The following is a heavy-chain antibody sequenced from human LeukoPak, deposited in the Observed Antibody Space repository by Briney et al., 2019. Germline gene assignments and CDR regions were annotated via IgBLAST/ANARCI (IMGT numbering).Heavy chain of an antibody. D-gene: IGHD4-17*01. CDR2: IRYDGSNK. CDR3: AKDPQGYGDSNWFDP. V-gene: IGHV3-30*02. CDR1: GFTFSSYG. Sequence: GSLRLSCAASGFTFSSYGMHWVRQAPGKGLEWVAFIRYDGSNKYYADSVKGRFTISRDNSKNTLYLQMNSLRAEDTAVYYCAKDPQGYGDSNWFDPWGQGTLVTVSS. J-gene: IGHJ5*02.